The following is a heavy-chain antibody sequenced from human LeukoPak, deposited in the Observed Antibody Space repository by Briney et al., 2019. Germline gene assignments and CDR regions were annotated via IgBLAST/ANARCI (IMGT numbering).Heavy chain of an antibody. V-gene: IGHV4-59*01. D-gene: IGHD2-2*01. CDR3: ARVGVVVPAAIGLDYYYYYMDV. Sequence: SETLSLTCTVSGGSISSYYWSWIRQPPGKGLEWIGYIYYSGSTNYNPSLKSRVTISVDTSKNQFSLKLSSVTSADTAVYYCARVGVVVPAAIGLDYYYYYMDVWGKGTTVTISS. J-gene: IGHJ6*03. CDR2: IYYSGST. CDR1: GGSISSYY.